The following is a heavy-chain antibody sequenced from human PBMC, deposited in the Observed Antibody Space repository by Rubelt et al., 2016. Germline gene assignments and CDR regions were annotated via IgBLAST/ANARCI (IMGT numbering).Heavy chain of an antibody. CDR1: GGSISSGGYY. D-gene: IGHD3-3*01. CDR2: IYYSGST. CDR3: ASGVTIMTYYYYGMDV. V-gene: IGHV4-31*03. J-gene: IGHJ6*02. Sequence: QLQLQESGPGLVKPSETLSLTCTVSGGSISSGGYYWSWIRQHPGKGLEWIGYIYYSGSTYYNPSFKSRVTISVDTSKNQFSLKLSSVTAADTAVYYCASGVTIMTYYYYGMDVWGQGTTVTVSS.